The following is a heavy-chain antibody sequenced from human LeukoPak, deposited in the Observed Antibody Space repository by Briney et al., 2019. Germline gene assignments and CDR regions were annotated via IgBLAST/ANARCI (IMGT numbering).Heavy chain of an antibody. J-gene: IGHJ2*01. CDR3: ARGETYGSYFDL. CDR2: INHSGST. V-gene: IGHV4-34*01. CDR1: GGSFSDYY. D-gene: IGHD3-10*01. Sequence: SETLSLTCTVYGGSFSDYYWYWIRQPPAKGLEWIGEINHSGSTNYTPSLKSRVTISTDTPENQFSLKATSVTAADTAVYYCARGETYGSYFDLWGRGTLVTVSS.